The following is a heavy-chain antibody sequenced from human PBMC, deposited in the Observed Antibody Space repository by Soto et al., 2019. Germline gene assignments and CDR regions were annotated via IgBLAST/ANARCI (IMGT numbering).Heavy chain of an antibody. V-gene: IGHV1-2*02. CDR1: GYTFTDYY. J-gene: IGHJ4*02. D-gene: IGHD2-15*01. CDR3: AAFGRQGYCSDGSCFD. CDR2: IYPNSGGT. Sequence: ASVKVSCRASGYTFTDYYRHWVRQAPGQGLEGMGWIYPNSGGTNYAQKFQGRVTMTRDTSISTAFMDLSMLRSEDTAVYYCAAFGRQGYCSDGSCFDLGQGTLVTVSS.